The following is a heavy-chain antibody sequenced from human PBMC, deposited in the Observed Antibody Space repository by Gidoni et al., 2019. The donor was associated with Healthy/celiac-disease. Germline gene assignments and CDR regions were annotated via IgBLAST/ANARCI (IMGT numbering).Heavy chain of an antibody. Sequence: EVQPLESGGGLAQPGGSMRLSCAASGVSVSSYAMSWVRQAPGKGLEWVSAISGSGGSTYYADSVKGRFTISRDNSKNTLYLQMNSLRAEDTAVYCCARGGGYDHRYFDLWGRGTLVTVSS. CDR1: GVSVSSYA. V-gene: IGHV3-23*01. CDR2: ISGSGGST. J-gene: IGHJ2*01. D-gene: IGHD5-12*01. CDR3: ARGGGYDHRYFDL.